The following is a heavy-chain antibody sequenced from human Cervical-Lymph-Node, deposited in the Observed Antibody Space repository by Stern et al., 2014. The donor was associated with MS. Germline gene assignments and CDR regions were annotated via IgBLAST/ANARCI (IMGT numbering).Heavy chain of an antibody. CDR2: IWPSGSA. Sequence: QVQLQESGPGLVKPSQTLSLTCTVSGDSINSGSFYWSWIRQPAGKGLEWIGRIWPSGSAFYFPSLKSRAAIPIDTSKNQFSLKLPSVTAADTAIYFCASGYRFFDYWGQGILVTVSS. D-gene: IGHD5-18*01. J-gene: IGHJ4*02. CDR3: ASGYRFFDY. V-gene: IGHV4-61*02. CDR1: GDSINSGSFY.